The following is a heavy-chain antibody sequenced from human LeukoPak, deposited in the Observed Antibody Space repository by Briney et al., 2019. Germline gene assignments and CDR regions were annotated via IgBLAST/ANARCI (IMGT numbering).Heavy chain of an antibody. D-gene: IGHD2-2*01. V-gene: IGHV1-2*02. CDR1: GYTFTVYF. Sequence: ASVTVSFKASGYTFTVYFIHWVRQGPGQGLEWMGWINPNSGGTNYAQKFQGRVTMTRDTSTNTAYMELSRLRSDDTAIYYCARESIIPAARGDYWGQGTLVTVSS. CDR2: INPNSGGT. J-gene: IGHJ4*02. CDR3: ARESIIPAARGDY.